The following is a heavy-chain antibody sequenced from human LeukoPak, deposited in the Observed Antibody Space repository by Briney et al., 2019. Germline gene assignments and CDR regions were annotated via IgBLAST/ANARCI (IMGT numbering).Heavy chain of an antibody. D-gene: IGHD6-19*01. J-gene: IGHJ4*02. Sequence: GGSLRLSCAASGFTFSSYGMHWARQAPGKGLEWGAVISYDGSNKYYADSVKGRFTISRDNSKNTLYLQMNSLRAEDTAVYYCAKDAVAGFYYFDCWGQGTLVTVSS. CDR1: GFTFSSYG. CDR3: AKDAVAGFYYFDC. CDR2: ISYDGSNK. V-gene: IGHV3-30*18.